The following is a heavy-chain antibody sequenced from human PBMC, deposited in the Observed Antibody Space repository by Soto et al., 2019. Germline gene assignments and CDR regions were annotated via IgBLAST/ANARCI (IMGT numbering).Heavy chain of an antibody. Sequence: SVKVSCKASGFTFTSSAFQWVRQARGQRLEWIGWIAVGSGYTNYAQRFQDRVTLTRDMSTATTYMELSRLTSEDTAIYYCAADATAWQQMVPSDYWGQGTLVTVPQ. V-gene: IGHV1-58*01. CDR2: IAVGSGYT. CDR3: AADATAWQQMVPSDY. CDR1: GFTFTSSA. J-gene: IGHJ4*02. D-gene: IGHD2-8*01.